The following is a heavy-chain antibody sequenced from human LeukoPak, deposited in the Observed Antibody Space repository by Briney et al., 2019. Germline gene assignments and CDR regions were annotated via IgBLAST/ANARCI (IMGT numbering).Heavy chain of an antibody. V-gene: IGHV3-23*01. J-gene: IGHJ5*02. D-gene: IGHD1-7*01. Sequence: GGSLRLSCAASGFTFSSYAMSWVRQAPGKGLEWVSPISGSGGSTYYADSVKGRFTISRDNSKNTLYLQMNSLRAEDTAVYYCAKDHYSWNYGWFDPWGQGTLVTVSS. CDR1: GFTFSSYA. CDR2: ISGSGGST. CDR3: AKDHYSWNYGWFDP.